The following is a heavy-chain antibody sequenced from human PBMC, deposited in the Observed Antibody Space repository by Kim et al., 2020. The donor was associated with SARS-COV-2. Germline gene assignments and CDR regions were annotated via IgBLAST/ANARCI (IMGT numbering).Heavy chain of an antibody. V-gene: IGHV4-31*03. CDR3: ARGKGYYYDTRGNAKGWFDA. CDR2: VYYSGKT. CDR1: GGSIASGGDY. J-gene: IGHJ5*02. Sequence: SETLSLTCTVSGGSIASGGDYWTWIRQHPGEGPEWIGYVYYSGKTYYNPSLQSRLSISVDTSKNHFSLTLTSVTAADTAVYYCARGKGYYYDTRGNAKGWFDAWGQGTLVTVSS. D-gene: IGHD3-22*01.